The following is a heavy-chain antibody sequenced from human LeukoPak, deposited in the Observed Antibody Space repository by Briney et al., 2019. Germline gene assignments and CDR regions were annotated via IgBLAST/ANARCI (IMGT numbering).Heavy chain of an antibody. J-gene: IGHJ4*02. CDR1: GFTFSSYG. Sequence: GGSLRLSCAASGFTFSSYGMHWVRQAPGKGLEWVTVIWVDGINKYYADSVRGRFTISRDNSKNTLYLEMNSLRTEDTAVYYCASGSSWNYDYWGQGTLVAVSS. CDR2: IWVDGINK. CDR3: ASGSSWNYDY. D-gene: IGHD2-15*01. V-gene: IGHV3-33*01.